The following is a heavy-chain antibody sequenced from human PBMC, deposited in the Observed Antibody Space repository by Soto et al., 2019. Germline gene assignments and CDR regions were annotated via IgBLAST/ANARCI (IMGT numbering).Heavy chain of an antibody. CDR2: INHSGST. D-gene: IGHD6-19*01. J-gene: IGHJ4*02. Sequence: SETLSLTCAVYGGSFSGYYWSWIRQPPGKGLEWIGEINHSGSTNYNPSLKSRVTISVDTSKNQFSLKLSSVTAADTAVYYCARIGYSSGWLDYWGQGTLVTVSS. CDR1: GGSFSGYY. CDR3: ARIGYSSGWLDY. V-gene: IGHV4-34*01.